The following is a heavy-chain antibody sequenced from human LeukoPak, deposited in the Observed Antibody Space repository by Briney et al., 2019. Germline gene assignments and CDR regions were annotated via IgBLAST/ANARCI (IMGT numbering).Heavy chain of an antibody. D-gene: IGHD2-15*01. Sequence: GGSLRLSCAASGFTFSSYAMHWVRQAPGKGLEWVAVITYDGSNKYYADSVKGRFTISRDNSKNTLYLQMNSLRAEDTAVYYCARDLSGYCSGGSCYFPGYWGQGTLVTVSS. CDR1: GFTFSSYA. CDR2: ITYDGSNK. J-gene: IGHJ4*02. V-gene: IGHV3-30-3*01. CDR3: ARDLSGYCSGGSCYFPGY.